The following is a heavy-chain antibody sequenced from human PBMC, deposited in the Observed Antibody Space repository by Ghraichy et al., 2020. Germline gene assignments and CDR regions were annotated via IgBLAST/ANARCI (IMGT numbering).Heavy chain of an antibody. J-gene: IGHJ2*01. CDR2: IRSKAYGGTT. CDR1: GFTFGDYA. Sequence: GGSLRLSCTASGFTFGDYAMSWFRQAPGKGLEWVGFIRSKAYGGTTEYAASVKGRFTISRDDSKSIAYLQMNSLKTEDTAVYYCTRAGGYSSSWYRPPRTYWYFDLWGRGTLVTVSS. CDR3: TRAGGYSSSWYRPPRTYWYFDL. V-gene: IGHV3-49*03. D-gene: IGHD6-13*01.